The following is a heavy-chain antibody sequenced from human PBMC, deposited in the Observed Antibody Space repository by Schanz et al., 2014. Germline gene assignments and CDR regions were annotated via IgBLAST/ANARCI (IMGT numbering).Heavy chain of an antibody. CDR3: ARGYCSSNTSCWDYFDY. Sequence: EVQLVESGGGLVQPGGSLRISCAASGFTVSSDFMAWVRHAPGKGLQWVSFIYGNVKTHYADSVKGRFTISRDNSKKTLYLQMNSLRAEDTAVHFCARGYCSSNTSCWDYFDYWGQGTLVTVSS. CDR2: IYGNVKT. J-gene: IGHJ4*02. CDR1: GFTVSSDF. D-gene: IGHD2-2*01. V-gene: IGHV3-66*01.